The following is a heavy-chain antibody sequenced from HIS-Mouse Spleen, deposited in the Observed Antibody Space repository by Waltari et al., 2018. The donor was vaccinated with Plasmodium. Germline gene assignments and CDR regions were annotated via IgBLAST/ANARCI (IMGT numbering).Heavy chain of an antibody. J-gene: IGHJ4*02. D-gene: IGHD3-3*01. CDR2: ISYDGSNK. V-gene: IGHV3-30*18. Sequence: QVQLVESGGGVVQPGRSLRLSCAASGFTFSSYGMLWVGQAPGKGLEWVAVISYDGSNKYYADSVKGRFTISRDNSKNTLYLQMNSLRAEDTAVYYCAKEVLGYYDFWSRPDYWGQGTLVTVSS. CDR3: AKEVLGYYDFWSRPDY. CDR1: GFTFSSYG.